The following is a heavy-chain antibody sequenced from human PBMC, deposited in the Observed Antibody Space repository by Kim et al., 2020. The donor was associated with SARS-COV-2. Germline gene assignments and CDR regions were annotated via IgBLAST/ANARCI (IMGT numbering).Heavy chain of an antibody. CDR3: ARGRYYYDSSGTPNWFDP. Sequence: SETLSLTCTVSGDSISSGSYYWSWVRQPAGKGLEWIGRIYTSGTIDYNPSLKSRVTISLDTSKNQFSLKLSSVTAADTAVYCCARGRYYYDSSGTPNWFDPWGEGTLVTVSS. CDR2: IYTSGTI. V-gene: IGHV4-61*02. D-gene: IGHD3-22*01. J-gene: IGHJ5*02. CDR1: GDSISSGSYY.